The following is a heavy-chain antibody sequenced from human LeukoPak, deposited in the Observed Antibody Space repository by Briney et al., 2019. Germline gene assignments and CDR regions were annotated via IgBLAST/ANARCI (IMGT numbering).Heavy chain of an antibody. J-gene: IGHJ4*02. V-gene: IGHV3-74*01. CDR3: ARGSPGY. CDR1: GFTFSSNW. CDR2: INSDGSIT. Sequence: PGGSLRLSCAASGFTFSSNWMHWVRQAPGKGLAWVSRINSDGSITSYVDSVKGRFTISRDNAKNSLYLQMNSLRAEDTAVYYCARGSPGYWGQGTLVTVSS.